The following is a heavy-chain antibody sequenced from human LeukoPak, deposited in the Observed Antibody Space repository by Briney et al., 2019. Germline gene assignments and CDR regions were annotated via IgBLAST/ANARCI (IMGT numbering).Heavy chain of an antibody. Sequence: PGGSLRPSCAASGFTFSDYYMSWIRQAPGKGLEWVSYISSSGSTIYYADSVKGRFTISRDNAKNSLYLQMNSLRAEDTAVYYCARVGYCSSTSCRRGAFDIWGQGTMVTVSS. CDR1: GFTFSDYY. V-gene: IGHV3-11*01. CDR3: ARVGYCSSTSCRRGAFDI. CDR2: ISSSGSTI. J-gene: IGHJ3*02. D-gene: IGHD2-2*01.